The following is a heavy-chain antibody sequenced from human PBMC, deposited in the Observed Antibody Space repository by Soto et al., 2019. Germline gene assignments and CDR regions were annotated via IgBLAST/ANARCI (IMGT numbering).Heavy chain of an antibody. CDR2: IRRSGDYT. D-gene: IGHD3-10*01. J-gene: IGHJ6*02. CDR1: GFSFSTYS. CDR3: ARSTGLGGMDV. Sequence: EVQLVESGGGLVMPGGSLRLSCIASGFSFSTYSMNWVRQAPGKGLEWVSSIRRSGDYTYYSDSLKGRFTISRDNAKNSLSLQMISLRAEDTAVYYCARSTGLGGMDVWGQGTTVTVSS. V-gene: IGHV3-21*01.